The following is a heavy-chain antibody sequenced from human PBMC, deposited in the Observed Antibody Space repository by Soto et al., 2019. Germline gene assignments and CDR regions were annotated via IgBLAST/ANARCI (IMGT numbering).Heavy chain of an antibody. CDR1: GYTFTSYG. CDR2: ISAYNGNT. D-gene: IGHD3-10*01. J-gene: IGHJ4*02. Sequence: QVQLVQSGAEVKKPEASVKVSCKASGYTFTSYGISWVRQAPGQGLEWMGWISAYNGNTNYAQKLQGRVTMTTDTSTSTAYMELRSLRSDDTAVYYCARAFAYGSGSPPIPFDYWGQGTLVTVSS. CDR3: ARAFAYGSGSPPIPFDY. V-gene: IGHV1-18*04.